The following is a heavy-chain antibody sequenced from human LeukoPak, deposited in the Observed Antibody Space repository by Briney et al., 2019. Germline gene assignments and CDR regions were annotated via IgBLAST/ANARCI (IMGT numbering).Heavy chain of an antibody. CDR1: GFTFSSYA. CDR2: ISYDGSNK. CDR3: ARDLWPEVDYYGMDV. D-gene: IGHD2-15*01. V-gene: IGHV3-30*04. J-gene: IGHJ6*02. Sequence: PGGSLRLSCAASGFTFSSYAMHWVRQAPGKGLEWVAVISYDGSNKYYADSVKGRFTISRDNSKNTLYLQVNSLRAEDTAVYYCARDLWPEVDYYGMDVWGQGTTVTVSS.